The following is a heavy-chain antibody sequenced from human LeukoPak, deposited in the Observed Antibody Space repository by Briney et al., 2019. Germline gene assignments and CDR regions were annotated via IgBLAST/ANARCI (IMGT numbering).Heavy chain of an antibody. Sequence: GGSLRLSCAASGFTFSDYYMSWIRQAPGKGLEWVSYISSSGGSTYYADSVKGRFTISRDNSKNTLYLQMNSLRAEETAVYYCAKERSRGGDCLDYWGQGTLVTVSS. J-gene: IGHJ4*02. CDR1: GFTFSDYY. CDR2: ISSSGGST. V-gene: IGHV3-11*01. CDR3: AKERSRGGDCLDY. D-gene: IGHD2-21*02.